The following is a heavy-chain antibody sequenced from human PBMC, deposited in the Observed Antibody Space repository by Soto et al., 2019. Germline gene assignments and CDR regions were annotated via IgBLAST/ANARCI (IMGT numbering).Heavy chain of an antibody. D-gene: IGHD1-26*01. CDR1: GGTFSSYA. CDR2: IIPIFGTA. J-gene: IGHJ4*02. V-gene: IGHV1-69*13. CDR3: ATLRIVGATTGFDY. Sequence: SVKVSCKASGGTFSSYAISWVRQAPGQGLEWMGGIIPIFGTANYAQKFQGRVTITADESTSTAYMELSSLRSEDTAVYYCATLRIVGATTGFDYWGQGTLVTVSS.